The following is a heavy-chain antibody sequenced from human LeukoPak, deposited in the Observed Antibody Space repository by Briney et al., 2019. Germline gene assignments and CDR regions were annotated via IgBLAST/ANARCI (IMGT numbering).Heavy chain of an antibody. CDR3: ARDPLTTVTVGYFNY. V-gene: IGHV4-59*11. Sequence: SETLSLTCFVSGGSISSHYWSWIRQPPGKGLEWIGYIYYSGSTNYNPSLRSRVTISVDTSKNQFSLRLSSVTAADTAMYYCARDPLTTVTVGYFNYWGQGTLVTVSS. CDR1: GGSISSHY. J-gene: IGHJ4*02. CDR2: IYYSGST. D-gene: IGHD4-17*01.